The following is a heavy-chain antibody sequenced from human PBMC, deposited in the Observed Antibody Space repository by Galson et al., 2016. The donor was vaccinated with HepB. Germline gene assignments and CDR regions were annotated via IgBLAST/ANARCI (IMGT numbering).Heavy chain of an antibody. CDR1: GYTFTDYY. V-gene: IGHV1-2*02. J-gene: IGHJ4*02. D-gene: IGHD3-22*01. Sequence: SVKVSCKASGYTFTDYYMHWVRQAPGRGLEWMGWINPNSGGTDYAQKFRGRVTMTRDTSISTAYMELSRLRSDDTAVYYCARVTENYYDASWGQGTLITVSS. CDR3: ARVTENYYDAS. CDR2: INPNSGGT.